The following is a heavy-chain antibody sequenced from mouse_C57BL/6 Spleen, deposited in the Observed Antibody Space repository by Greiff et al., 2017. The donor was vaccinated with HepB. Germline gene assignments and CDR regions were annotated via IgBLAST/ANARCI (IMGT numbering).Heavy chain of an antibody. CDR3: KGTVVNYFDY. Sequence: EVQLVESGGGLVQPGGSMKLSCAASGFTFSDAWMDWVRQSPEKGLEWVAEIRNKANNHATYYAESVKGRFTISRDDSKSSVYLQMNSLRAEDTGIYYCKGTVVNYFDYWGQGTTLTVSS. D-gene: IGHD1-1*01. CDR2: IRNKANNHAT. J-gene: IGHJ2*01. CDR1: GFTFSDAW. V-gene: IGHV6-6*01.